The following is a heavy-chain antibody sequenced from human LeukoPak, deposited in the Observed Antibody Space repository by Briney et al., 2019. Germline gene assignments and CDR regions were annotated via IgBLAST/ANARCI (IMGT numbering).Heavy chain of an antibody. CDR2: ISSSSSYI. V-gene: IGHV3-21*01. D-gene: IGHD3-3*01. J-gene: IGHJ4*02. CDR3: ARDFTRYDFWSGEFASY. CDR1: GFTFSSYS. Sequence: KPGGSLRLSCAASGFTFSSYSMNWVRQAPGKGLEWVSSISSSSSYIYYADSVKGRFTISRENAKNSLYLQMNSLRAEDTAVYYCARDFTRYDFWSGEFASYWGQGTLVTVSS.